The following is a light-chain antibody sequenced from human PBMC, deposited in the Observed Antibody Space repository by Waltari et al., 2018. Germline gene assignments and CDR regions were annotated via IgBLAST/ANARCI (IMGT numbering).Light chain of an antibody. CDR1: QSISSW. CDR3: QHYASYPYT. CDR2: KAS. J-gene: IGKJ4*01. Sequence: DIQMTQSPSTLSAFVGDRVTITCRASQSISSWLAWYQLKPGKAPKLLINKASSLESGVPSRFSGSGSGTEFTLTISSLQPDDFAIYYCQHYASYPYTFGGGTKVEIK. V-gene: IGKV1-5*03.